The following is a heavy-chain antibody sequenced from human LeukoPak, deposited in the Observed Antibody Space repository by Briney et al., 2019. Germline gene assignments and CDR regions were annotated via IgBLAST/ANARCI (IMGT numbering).Heavy chain of an antibody. CDR3: ASCQYYDFWSGYYYYYGMDV. V-gene: IGHV1-24*01. D-gene: IGHD3-3*01. Sequence: ASVKVSSKVSGYTLTELSMHWVRQAPGKGLEWMGGFDPEDGETIYAQKFQGRVTMTEDTSTDTAYMELSSLRSEDTAVYYCASCQYYDFWSGYYYYYGMDVWGQGTTVTVSS. J-gene: IGHJ6*02. CDR1: GYTLTELS. CDR2: FDPEDGET.